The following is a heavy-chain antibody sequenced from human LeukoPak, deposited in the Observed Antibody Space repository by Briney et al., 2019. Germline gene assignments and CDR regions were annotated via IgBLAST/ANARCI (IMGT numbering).Heavy chain of an antibody. CDR2: INHSGST. CDR1: GGSFTGYY. V-gene: IGHV4-34*01. Sequence: SETLSLTCAVYGGSFTGYYWSWIRQPPGKGLEWIGEINHSGSTNYNPSLKSRVTISVDTSKNQFSLKLSSVTAADTAVYYCARSPRPLGYCSSTSCYRGYYFDYWGQGTLVTVSS. J-gene: IGHJ4*02. D-gene: IGHD2-2*01. CDR3: ARSPRPLGYCSSTSCYRGYYFDY.